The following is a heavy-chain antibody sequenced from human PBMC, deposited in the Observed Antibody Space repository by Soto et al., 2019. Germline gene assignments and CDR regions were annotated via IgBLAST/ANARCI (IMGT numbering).Heavy chain of an antibody. CDR2: ISSSGSTT. Sequence: GGSLRLSFSASGFPFRGFYMSWFRQAPGKGREWVSHISSSGSTTNYTDSVKGRFTSSRDNTKNSLLLQMNSLRADDTAVYSCARVVTTVTHRDYALDVWGQGTRVTVSS. V-gene: IGHV3-11*01. D-gene: IGHD4-17*01. J-gene: IGHJ6*02. CDR1: GFPFRGFY. CDR3: ARVVTTVTHRDYALDV.